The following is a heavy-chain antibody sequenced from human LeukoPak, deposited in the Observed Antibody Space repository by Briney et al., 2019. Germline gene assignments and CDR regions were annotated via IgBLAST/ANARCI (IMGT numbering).Heavy chain of an antibody. J-gene: IGHJ4*02. CDR3: AEGVYYFDY. V-gene: IGHV4-39*01. D-gene: IGHD3-16*01. CDR2: IYYSGST. Sequence: ASETLSLTCTVSGGSISSSSYYWGWIRQPPGKGLEWIGNIYYSGSTYYNPSLKSRVTISVDTSKNQFSLKLSSVTAADTAVYYCAEGVYYFDYWGQGTLVTVSS. CDR1: GGSISSSSYY.